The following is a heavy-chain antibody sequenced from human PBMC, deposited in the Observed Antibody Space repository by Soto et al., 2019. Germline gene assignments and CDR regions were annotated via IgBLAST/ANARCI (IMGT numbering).Heavy chain of an antibody. J-gene: IGHJ4*02. CDR2: ISAFNGNT. CDR1: GYPFSNYG. Sequence: QVQLVQSGAAVKKPGASVKLSCKASGYPFSNYGISWVRQAPGQGLEWMGWISAFNGNTNYAQNLQDRVTMTTDTSTSTAYMELGSLTSDDTAMYYCARDRSTHDYWGQGTLVTVSS. CDR3: ARDRSTHDY. V-gene: IGHV1-18*01. D-gene: IGHD2-15*01.